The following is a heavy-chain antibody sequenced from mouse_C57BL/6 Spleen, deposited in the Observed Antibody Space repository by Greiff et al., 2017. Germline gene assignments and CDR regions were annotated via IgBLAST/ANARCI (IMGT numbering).Heavy chain of an antibody. Sequence: EVQLQQSGPELVKPGASVKIPCKASGYTFTDYNMDWVKQSHGKSLEWIGDINPNNGGTICNQKFKGKATLTVDKSSSTATMELRSLTSEDTAVYDYSRPYSYSSKGAMDYWGQGTSVTVSS. CDR3: SRPYSYSSKGAMDY. J-gene: IGHJ4*01. CDR2: INPNNGGT. D-gene: IGHD2-5*01. V-gene: IGHV1-18*01. CDR1: GYTFTDYN.